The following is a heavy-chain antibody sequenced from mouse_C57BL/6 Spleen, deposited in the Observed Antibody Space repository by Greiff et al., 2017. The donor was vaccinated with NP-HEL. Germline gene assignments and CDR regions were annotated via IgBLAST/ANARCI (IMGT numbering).Heavy chain of an antibody. J-gene: IGHJ2*01. CDR1: GYAFSSSW. CDR3: ARSPELYYFDY. D-gene: IGHD4-1*01. Sequence: VQLQQSGPELVKPGASVKISCKASGYAFSSSWMNWVKQRPGKGLEWIGRIYPGDGDTNYNGKLKGKATLTADKSSSTAYMQLSSLTSEDSAVYFCARSPELYYFDYWGQGTTLTVSS. V-gene: IGHV1-82*01. CDR2: IYPGDGDT.